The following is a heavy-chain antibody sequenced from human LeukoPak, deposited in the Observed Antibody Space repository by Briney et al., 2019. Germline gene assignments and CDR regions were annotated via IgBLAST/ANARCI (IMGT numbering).Heavy chain of an antibody. CDR1: GDSISSSSHY. Sequence: SETLSLTCTVSGDSISSSSHYWGWIRQPPGKGLEWIGSFYYSGSTYYNPSLKSRVTISVDTSKNQFSLKLSSVTAADTAVYYCARHRVTVTNFDYWGQGTLVTVSS. J-gene: IGHJ4*02. CDR2: FYYSGST. CDR3: ARHRVTVTNFDY. D-gene: IGHD4-17*01. V-gene: IGHV4-39*01.